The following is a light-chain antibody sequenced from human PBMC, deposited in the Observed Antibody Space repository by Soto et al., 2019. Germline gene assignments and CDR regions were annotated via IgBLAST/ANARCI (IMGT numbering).Light chain of an antibody. CDR3: NSYTSKSTGV. Sequence: QSVLTQPASVSGSPGQSITISCPGTSSDVGGYNYVSWYQQHPGKAPKLIIYELSNRPSGVSNRFSGSKSGNTASLTISGLQAEDEADYYCNSYTSKSTGVFGTGTKVTVL. J-gene: IGLJ1*01. CDR1: SSDVGGYNY. CDR2: ELS. V-gene: IGLV2-14*01.